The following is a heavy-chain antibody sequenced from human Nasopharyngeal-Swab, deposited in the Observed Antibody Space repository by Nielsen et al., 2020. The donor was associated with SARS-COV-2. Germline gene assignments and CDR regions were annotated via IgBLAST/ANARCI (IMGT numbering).Heavy chain of an antibody. Sequence: GESLKISCAASGFTFSSYAMSWVRQAPGKGLEWVSAISGSGGSTYYADSVKGRFTISRDNSKNTLYLQMNSLRAEDTAVYYCAKDQGYCSGGSRYDYYYYMDVWGKGTTVTVSS. V-gene: IGHV3-23*01. CDR2: ISGSGGST. CDR1: GFTFSSYA. J-gene: IGHJ6*03. CDR3: AKDQGYCSGGSRYDYYYYMDV. D-gene: IGHD2-15*01.